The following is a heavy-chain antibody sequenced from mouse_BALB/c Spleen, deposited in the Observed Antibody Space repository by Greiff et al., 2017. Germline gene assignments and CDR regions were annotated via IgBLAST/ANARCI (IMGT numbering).Heavy chain of an antibody. CDR2: IRLKSNNYAT. V-gene: IGHV6-6*02. D-gene: IGHD2-1*01. CDR1: GFTFSNYW. Sequence: EVMLVESGGGLVQPGGSMKLSCVASGFTFSNYWMNWVRQSPEKGLEWVAEIRLKSNNYATHYAESVKGRFTISRDDSKSSVYLQMNNLRAEDTGIYYCTRHYGNYAWFAYWGQGTLVTVSA. CDR3: TRHYGNYAWFAY. J-gene: IGHJ3*01.